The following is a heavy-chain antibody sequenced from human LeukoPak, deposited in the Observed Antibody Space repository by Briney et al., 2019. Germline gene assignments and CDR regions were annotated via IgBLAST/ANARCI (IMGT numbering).Heavy chain of an antibody. CDR3: ARDRDGMGV. Sequence: SETLSLTCAVSGGSITSDNRWTWVRQPPGKGLEWIGAIYHSGSTDYNPSLKSRVTISVDKSKNQFSLRLNSVTAADTAVYFCARDRDGMGVWGQGTTVTVSS. CDR2: IYHSGST. J-gene: IGHJ6*02. CDR1: GGSITSDNR. V-gene: IGHV4-4*02.